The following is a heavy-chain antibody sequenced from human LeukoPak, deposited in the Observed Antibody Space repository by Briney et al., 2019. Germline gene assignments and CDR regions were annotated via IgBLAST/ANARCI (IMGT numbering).Heavy chain of an antibody. Sequence: SSVKVSCKASGGTFSSYAISWVRQAPGQGLEWMGGIIPIFGTANYAQKFQGRVTITTDESTNTAYMELSSLRSEDTAVYYCARSLAYYDILTGWGQGTLVTVSS. D-gene: IGHD3-9*01. CDR1: GGTFSSYA. CDR2: IIPIFGTA. V-gene: IGHV1-69*05. J-gene: IGHJ4*02. CDR3: ARSLAYYDILTG.